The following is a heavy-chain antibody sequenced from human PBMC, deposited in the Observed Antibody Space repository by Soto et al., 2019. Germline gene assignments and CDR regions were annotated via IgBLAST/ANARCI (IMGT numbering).Heavy chain of an antibody. CDR2: ITSKSDGETT. CDR3: YTEYTLFMAH. CDR1: GFTFTNTW. D-gene: IGHD5-18*01. J-gene: IGHJ4*02. V-gene: IGHV3-15*01. Sequence: EVQLVDSGGGLVTPGESLRLSCVASGFTFTNTWMNWVRQAPGKGLEWIGRITSKSDGETTAYAAPVKGRFTISRDQLKNTLYLQVNSLKTEDTGIYYCYTEYTLFMAHLGQGTLVSVSS.